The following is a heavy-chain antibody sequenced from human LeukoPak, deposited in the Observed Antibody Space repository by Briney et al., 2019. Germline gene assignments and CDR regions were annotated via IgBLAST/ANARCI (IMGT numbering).Heavy chain of an antibody. CDR2: INHSGST. CDR3: ARYIVSYPHDAFDI. Sequence: SETLSLTCTVSGGSISSYYWSWIRQPPGKGLEWIGEINHSGSTNYNPFLKSRVTISVDTSKNQFSLKLSSVTAADTAFYYCARYIVSYPHDAFDIWGQGTMVTVSS. J-gene: IGHJ3*02. V-gene: IGHV4-59*01. D-gene: IGHD1-26*01. CDR1: GGSISSYY.